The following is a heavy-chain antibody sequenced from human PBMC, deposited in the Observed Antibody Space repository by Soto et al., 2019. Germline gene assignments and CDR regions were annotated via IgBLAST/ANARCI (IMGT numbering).Heavy chain of an antibody. CDR2: IIPIFGTA. CDR3: ATDTHCSSTSCYTPRGMDV. D-gene: IGHD2-2*02. Sequence: QVQLVQSGAEVKKPGSSVKVSCKASGGTFSSYAISWVRQAPGQGLEWMGGIIPIFGTAIYAQKFQGRVTITADESTSTAYMELSSLRSEDTAVYYCATDTHCSSTSCYTPRGMDVWGQGTTVTVSS. J-gene: IGHJ6*02. CDR1: GGTFSSYA. V-gene: IGHV1-69*01.